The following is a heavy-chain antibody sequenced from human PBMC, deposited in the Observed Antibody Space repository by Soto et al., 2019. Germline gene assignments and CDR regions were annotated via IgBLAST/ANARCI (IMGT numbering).Heavy chain of an antibody. J-gene: IGHJ6*02. V-gene: IGHV1-46*01. D-gene: IGHD1-26*01. CDR1: GYTFTNYC. Sequence: ASVKVSCKASGYTFTNYCMHWVRQAPGQGLEWMGIINASGGSTSYAQKFQGRVTMTRDTSTSTVYMELSSLRSEDTAVYYCGRSVVGATGEILYNAMDVWGQGTTVTVSS. CDR3: GRSVVGATGEILYNAMDV. CDR2: INASGGST.